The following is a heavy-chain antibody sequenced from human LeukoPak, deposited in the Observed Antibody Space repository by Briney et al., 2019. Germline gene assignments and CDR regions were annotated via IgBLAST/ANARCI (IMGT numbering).Heavy chain of an antibody. CDR2: IIPILGIA. Sequence: SVTVSFTASGGTFSSYAISWVRQAPGQGLEWMGRIIPILGIANYAQKFQGRVTITADKSTSTAYMELSSLRSEDTAVYYCARDNGDYVGGFDIWGQGTMVTVSS. D-gene: IGHD4-17*01. CDR3: ARDNGDYVGGFDI. CDR1: GGTFSSYA. J-gene: IGHJ3*02. V-gene: IGHV1-69*04.